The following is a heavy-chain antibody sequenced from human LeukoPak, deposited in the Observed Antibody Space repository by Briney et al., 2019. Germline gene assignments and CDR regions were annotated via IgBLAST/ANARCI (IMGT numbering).Heavy chain of an antibody. CDR2: TSEYNTNT. J-gene: IGHJ4*02. V-gene: IGHV1-18*01. CDR1: GYTFTSYG. Sequence: ASVKVSCKTSGYTFTSYGISWVRQAPGQGLEWMGWTSEYNTNTNYAQKLQGRVTMTTDTSTNTAYLELRSLTSDDTAVYYCARGSGGSFDYWGQGTLVTVSS. CDR3: ARGSGGSFDY. D-gene: IGHD2-15*01.